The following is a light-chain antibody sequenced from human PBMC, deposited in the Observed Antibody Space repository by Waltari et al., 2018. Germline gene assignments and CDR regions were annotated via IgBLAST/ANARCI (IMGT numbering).Light chain of an antibody. Sequence: DIVMTQSPDSLAVSLGERATINCKSSQSVLYSSNEKNYLAWYQQKPGQPPKVLIYWASTRGSGVPDRFSGSGSGTDFTLKISRVEAEDVGVYYCLQTVQFPYTFGQGTKLEIK. V-gene: IGKV4-1*01. CDR2: WAS. CDR1: QSVLYSSNEKNY. J-gene: IGKJ2*01. CDR3: LQTVQFPYT.